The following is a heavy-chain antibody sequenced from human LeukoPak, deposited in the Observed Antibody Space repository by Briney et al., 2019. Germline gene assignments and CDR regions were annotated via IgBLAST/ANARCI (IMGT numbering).Heavy chain of an antibody. Sequence: LWASVKVSCKASGYTFTSYGISWVRQAPGQGLEWMGWISGYNGNTNYAQKFQGRVTMTTDTSTSTAYMELSSLRSDDTAVYYCARDRDGSGSYYQYFQHWGQGTLVTVSS. D-gene: IGHD3-10*01. J-gene: IGHJ1*01. CDR2: ISGYNGNT. V-gene: IGHV1-18*01. CDR1: GYTFTSYG. CDR3: ARDRDGSGSYYQYFQH.